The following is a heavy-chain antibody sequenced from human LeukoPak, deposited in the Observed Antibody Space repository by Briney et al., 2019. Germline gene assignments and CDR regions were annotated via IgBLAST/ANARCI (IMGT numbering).Heavy chain of an antibody. D-gene: IGHD2-15*01. CDR1: GGTFSSYA. J-gene: IGHJ4*02. V-gene: IGHV1-69*04. CDR3: ARAAPATATLDY. CDR2: IIPILGIA. Sequence: GASVKVSCKASGGTFSSYAISWVRQAPGQGLEWMGRIIPILGIATYAQKFQGRVTITADKSTSTAYMELSSLRSEDTAVYYCARAAPATATLDYWGQGTLVTVSS.